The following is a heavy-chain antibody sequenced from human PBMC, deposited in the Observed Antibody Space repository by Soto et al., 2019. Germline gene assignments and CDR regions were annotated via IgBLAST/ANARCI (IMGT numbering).Heavy chain of an antibody. CDR3: ARGENWNYGTFDY. D-gene: IGHD1-7*01. Sequence: SETLSLTCAVYGGSFSGYYWSWIRQPPGKGLEWIGEIHHSGSTNYNPSLKSRVTISVDTSKNQFSLKLSSVTAADKAVYYCARGENWNYGTFDYWGQGTLVTVSS. V-gene: IGHV4-34*01. J-gene: IGHJ4*02. CDR1: GGSFSGYY. CDR2: IHHSGST.